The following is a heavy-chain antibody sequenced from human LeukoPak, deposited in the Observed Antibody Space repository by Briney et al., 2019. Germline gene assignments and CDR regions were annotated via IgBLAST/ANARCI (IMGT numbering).Heavy chain of an antibody. V-gene: IGHV4-59*11. J-gene: IGHJ5*01. CDR3: ERYGDGYRYDS. CDR2: IHSSGSA. D-gene: IGHD5-24*01. Sequence: SETLSLTCTVSDGSISGHYWSWLRQPPGKGLEWIGYIHSSGSANYNPSLKSRVTISVDTSKNQFSLKVYSVTAADTAVYYCERYGDGYRYDSWGQGVLVTVSS. CDR1: DGSISGHY.